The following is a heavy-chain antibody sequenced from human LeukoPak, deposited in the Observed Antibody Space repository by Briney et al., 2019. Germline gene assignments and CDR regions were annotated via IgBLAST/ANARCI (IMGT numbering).Heavy chain of an antibody. CDR1: GYTFTSNY. V-gene: IGHV1-46*01. CDR3: ARDQEGFDH. J-gene: IGHJ4*02. CDR2: IYPRDGST. Sequence: ASVKVSCKASGYTFTSNYIHWVRQAPGQGLEWMGMIYPRDGSTSYAQKFQGRVTVTRDTSTSTVHMELSGLRSEDTAVYYCARDQEGFDHWGQGTLVTVSS.